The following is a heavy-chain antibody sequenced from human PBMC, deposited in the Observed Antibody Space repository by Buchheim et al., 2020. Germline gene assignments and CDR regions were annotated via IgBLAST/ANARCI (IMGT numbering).Heavy chain of an antibody. J-gene: IGHJ6*02. CDR1: GYTFTGYY. CDR3: ARDLSDSSGWYEGNYYYYGMDV. CDR2: INPNSGGT. D-gene: IGHD6-19*01. V-gene: IGHV1-2*04. Sequence: QVQLVQSGAEVKKPGASVKVSCKASGYTFTGYYMHWVRQAPGQGLEWMGWINPNSGGTNYAQKFQGWVTMTRDTSISTAYMELSRLRSDDTAVYYCARDLSDSSGWYEGNYYYYGMDVWGQGTT.